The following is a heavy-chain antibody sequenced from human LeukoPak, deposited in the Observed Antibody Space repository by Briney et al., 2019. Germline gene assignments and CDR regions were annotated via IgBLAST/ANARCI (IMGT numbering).Heavy chain of an antibody. CDR3: ARDPARDGYNSEDY. CDR1: VYIFTNHY. J-gene: IGHJ4*02. CDR2: INPNSGGT. V-gene: IGHV1-2*02. D-gene: IGHD5-24*01. Sequence: ASVNVSCKASVYIFTNHYMHWVRQAPGQGLEWMGWINPNSGGTNYAQKFQGRVTMTRDTSIGTAYMELSRLRSDDTAVYYCARDPARDGYNSEDYWGQGTLVTVSS.